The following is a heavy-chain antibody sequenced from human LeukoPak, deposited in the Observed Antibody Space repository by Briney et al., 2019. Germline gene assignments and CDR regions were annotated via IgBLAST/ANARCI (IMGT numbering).Heavy chain of an antibody. CDR1: GGSFSGYY. Sequence: PSETLSLACAVYGGSFSGYYWSWIRQPPGKGLEWIGEINHSGSTNYNPSLKSRVTISVDTSKNQFSLKLSSVTAADTAVYYCARAPRQWELLQRGSPYPGPFDYWGQGTLVTVSS. CDR3: ARAPRQWELLQRGSPYPGPFDY. J-gene: IGHJ4*02. V-gene: IGHV4-34*01. D-gene: IGHD1-26*01. CDR2: INHSGST.